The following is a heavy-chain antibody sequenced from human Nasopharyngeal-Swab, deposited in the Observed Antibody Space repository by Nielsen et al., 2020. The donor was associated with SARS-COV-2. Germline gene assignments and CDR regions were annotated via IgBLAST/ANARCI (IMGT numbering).Heavy chain of an antibody. J-gene: IGHJ6*03. CDR1: GFTFSSYW. V-gene: IGHV3-74*01. CDR2: INSDGSST. D-gene: IGHD3-22*01. Sequence: GGSLRLSCAAFGFTFSSYWMHWVRQAPGKGLVWVSRINSDGSSTSYADSVKGRFTISRDNAKNTLYLQMNSLRAEDTAVYYCARDQEEYYDSSGYYNYYYYYMDVWGKGTTVTVSS. CDR3: ARDQEEYYDSSGYYNYYYYYMDV.